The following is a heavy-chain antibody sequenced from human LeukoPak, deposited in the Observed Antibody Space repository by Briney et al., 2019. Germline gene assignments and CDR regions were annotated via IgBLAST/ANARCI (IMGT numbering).Heavy chain of an antibody. D-gene: IGHD3-16*01. Sequence: SQSLSLTCTVSGGSISSGGYYWSWIRQPPGKGLEWIGYIYHSGSTYYNPSLKSRVTISVDRSKNQFSLKLSSVTAADTAVYYCARPTVGGWFDPWGQGTLVTVSS. CDR1: GGSISSGGYY. J-gene: IGHJ5*02. V-gene: IGHV4-30-2*01. CDR3: ARPTVGGWFDP. CDR2: IYHSGST.